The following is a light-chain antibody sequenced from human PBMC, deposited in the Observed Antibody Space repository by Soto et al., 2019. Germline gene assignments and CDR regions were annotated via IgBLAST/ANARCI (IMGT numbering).Light chain of an antibody. V-gene: IGKV1-12*01. J-gene: IGKJ2*01. CDR3: QQGHSFPYT. Sequence: DLQMTQTPSSVSASVGDRVTVTCRASHDIRTWLAWYQQKPGKAPRLLIFAAFTLQSGVPSRFSDSGSGTDVTLTISSQQPENFATYCYQQGHSFPYTFGQWTKL. CDR2: AAF. CDR1: HDIRTW.